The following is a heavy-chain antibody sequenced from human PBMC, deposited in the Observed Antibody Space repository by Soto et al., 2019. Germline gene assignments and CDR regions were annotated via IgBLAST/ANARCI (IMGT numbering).Heavy chain of an antibody. CDR3: ARDTGWGLGY. V-gene: IGHV4-4*02. J-gene: IGHJ4*02. CDR2: IYYSGGT. D-gene: IGHD6-19*01. Sequence: QVQLQESGPGLVRTSGTLSLTCAVSGDSINSNYCWTWVRQPPGKGLGWIAEIYYSGGTSYNPSLKSRVTISMDKSKNQFSLNLTSVTAADTAMYYCARDTGWGLGYWGQGTLVTVSS. CDR1: GDSINSNYC.